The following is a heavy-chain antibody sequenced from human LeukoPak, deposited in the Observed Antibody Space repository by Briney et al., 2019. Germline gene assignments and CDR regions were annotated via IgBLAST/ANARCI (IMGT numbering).Heavy chain of an antibody. V-gene: IGHV1-18*01. D-gene: IGHD3-16*02. J-gene: IGHJ6*02. CDR2: ISAYSGNT. CDR1: GYTFSAYG. CDR3: ARGVSLNYYYYYGMDV. Sequence: GASVKVSCKASGYTFSAYGISWVRQAPGQGLEWMGYISAYSGNTNYAQKLQGRVTMTTDTSTSTAYMELSSLRSEDTAVYYCARGVSLNYYYYYGMDVWGQGTTVTVSS.